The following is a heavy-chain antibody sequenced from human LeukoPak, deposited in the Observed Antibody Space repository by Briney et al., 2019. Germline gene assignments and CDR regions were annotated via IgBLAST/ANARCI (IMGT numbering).Heavy chain of an antibody. CDR3: ARASYGAGSGSYSRPLGSLDY. V-gene: IGHV3-53*01. CDR2: IYSGGST. CDR1: GFTVSSNY. Sequence: PGGSLRLSCAASGFTVSSNYMSWVRQAPGKGLEWVSVIYSGGSTYYADSVEGRFTISRDNSKNTLYLQMNSLRAEDTAVYYCARASYGAGSGSYSRPLGSLDYWGQGTLVTVSS. D-gene: IGHD3-10*01. J-gene: IGHJ4*02.